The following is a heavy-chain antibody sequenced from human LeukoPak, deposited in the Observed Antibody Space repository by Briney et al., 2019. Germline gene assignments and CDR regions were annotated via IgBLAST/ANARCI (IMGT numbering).Heavy chain of an antibody. Sequence: PGGSLRLSCAASGFTFSSYGMHWVRQAPGEGLEWVAFIRYDGSNKYYADSVKGRFTISRDNSKNTLYLQMNSLRAEDTAVYYCRSGGDYCSGGSCYSGREYFQHWGQGTLVTVSS. J-gene: IGHJ1*01. CDR1: GFTFSSYG. CDR2: IRYDGSNK. CDR3: RSGGDYCSGGSCYSGREYFQH. D-gene: IGHD2-15*01. V-gene: IGHV3-30*02.